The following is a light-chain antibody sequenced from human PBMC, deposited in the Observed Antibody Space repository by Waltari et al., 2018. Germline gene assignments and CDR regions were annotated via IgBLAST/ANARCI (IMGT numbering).Light chain of an antibody. CDR3: QQYSSSPIT. CDR1: QSVSSSY. J-gene: IGKJ5*01. CDR2: GAS. Sequence: EIVLTQSPGTLSLSPGERATLSCRASQSVSSSYLAWYQQKPGQAPRLLIYGASMRATGVPDRFSGSGSGTDFTLTISRLEPEDFAAYYCQQYSSSPITFGQGTRLEIK. V-gene: IGKV3-20*01.